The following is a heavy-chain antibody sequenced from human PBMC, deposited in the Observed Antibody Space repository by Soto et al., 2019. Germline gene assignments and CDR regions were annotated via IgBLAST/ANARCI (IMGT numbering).Heavy chain of an antibody. CDR3: ARHVTAAAGPDYYYYYYGMDV. J-gene: IGHJ6*02. CDR2: IYYSGST. V-gene: IGHV4-39*01. D-gene: IGHD6-13*01. CDR1: GGSISSSSCY. Sequence: SETLSLTCTVSGGSISSSSCYWGWIRQPPGKGLEWIGSIYYSGSTYYNPSLKSRVTISVDTSKNQFSLKLSSVTAADTAVYYCARHVTAAAGPDYYYYYYGMDVWGQGTTVTVSS.